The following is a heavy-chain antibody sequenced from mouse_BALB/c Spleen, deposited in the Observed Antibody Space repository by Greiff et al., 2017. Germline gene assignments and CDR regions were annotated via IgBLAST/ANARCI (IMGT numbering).Heavy chain of an antibody. V-gene: IGHV14-4*02. CDR2: IDPENGDT. D-gene: IGHD1-2*01. Sequence: EVQLQQSGAELVRSGASVKLSCTASGFNIKDYYMHWVKQRPEQGLEWIGWIDPENGDTEYAPKFQGKATMTADTSSNTAYLQLSSLTSEDTAVYYCSAMTTAGFAYWGQGTLVTVSA. J-gene: IGHJ3*01. CDR3: SAMTTAGFAY. CDR1: GFNIKDYY.